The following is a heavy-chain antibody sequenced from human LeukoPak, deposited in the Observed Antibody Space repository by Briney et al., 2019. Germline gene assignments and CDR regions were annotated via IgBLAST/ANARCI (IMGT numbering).Heavy chain of an antibody. Sequence: ASVKVSCKASGYTFTGYYMHWVRQAPGQGLEWMGWINPNSGGTNYAQKFQGRVTMTRATSISTAYMKRSTMRSDDTAVYYCARDATPKCYYDIVTGYSSDYYYYGMDVWGQGTTVTVSS. V-gene: IGHV1-2*02. CDR2: INPNSGGT. D-gene: IGHD3-9*01. CDR3: ARDATPKCYYDIVTGYSSDYYYYGMDV. CDR1: GYTFTGYY. J-gene: IGHJ6*02.